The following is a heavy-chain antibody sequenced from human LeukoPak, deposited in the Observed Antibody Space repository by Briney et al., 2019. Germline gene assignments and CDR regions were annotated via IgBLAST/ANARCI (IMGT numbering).Heavy chain of an antibody. J-gene: IGHJ4*02. D-gene: IGHD3-22*01. CDR3: ARRCYDSSGFDY. CDR1: GFTFTTYA. CDR2: ISGSGGST. V-gene: IGHV3-23*01. Sequence: PGGSLRLSCAASGFTFTTYAMSWVRQAPGKGLEWVSAISGSGGSTYYADTVKGRFTISRDNSKNTLYLQMNSLRAEDTAVYYCARRCYDSSGFDYWGQGTLVTVPS.